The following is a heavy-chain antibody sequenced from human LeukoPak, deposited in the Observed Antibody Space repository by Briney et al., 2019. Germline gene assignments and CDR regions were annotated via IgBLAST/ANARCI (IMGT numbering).Heavy chain of an antibody. V-gene: IGHV3-30*02. CDR2: IRYDGSNK. CDR3: AKRRSAGPHRAYYFDY. CDR1: GFTFSSYE. Sequence: GGSLRLSCAASGFTFSSYEMNWVRQAPGKGLEWVAFIRYDGSNKYYADSVKGRFTISRDNSKNTLYLQMNSLRAEDTAVYYCAKRRSAGPHRAYYFDYWGQGTLVTVSS. J-gene: IGHJ4*02. D-gene: IGHD6-19*01.